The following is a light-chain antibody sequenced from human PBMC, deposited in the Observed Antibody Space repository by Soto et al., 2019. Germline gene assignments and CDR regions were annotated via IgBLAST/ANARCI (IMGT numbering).Light chain of an antibody. V-gene: IGKV1-5*03. J-gene: IGKJ2*01. Sequence: DIQMTQSPSTLSAFVGDRVTITCRASQSISDSLAWYQQKPGKAPKLLIYKASNLESGVPSRFSGSGSGTGFALTFSSLQPDDFATYYCQQYKSFPYTFGQGTKLDIQ. CDR1: QSISDS. CDR3: QQYKSFPYT. CDR2: KAS.